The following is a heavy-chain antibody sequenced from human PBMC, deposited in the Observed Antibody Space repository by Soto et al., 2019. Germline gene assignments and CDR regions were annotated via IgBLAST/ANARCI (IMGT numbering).Heavy chain of an antibody. J-gene: IGHJ4*02. V-gene: IGHV4-38-2*01. CDR2: TSQSGST. CDR3: VRVELHPPRRFDY. CDR1: GYSISSGYY. Sequence: PSETLSLTCAVSGYSISSGYYWGWIRQSPGKGLEWIGSTSQSGSTYYNPSLKSRVTISADTSRNQFSLKLRSVTAADTAVYYCVRVELHPPRRFDYWGQGTLVTVS. D-gene: IGHD1-7*01.